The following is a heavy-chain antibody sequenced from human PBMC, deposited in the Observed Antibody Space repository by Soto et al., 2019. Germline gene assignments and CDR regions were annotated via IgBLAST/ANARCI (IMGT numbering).Heavy chain of an antibody. D-gene: IGHD3-3*01. CDR2: INHSGST. CDR1: GGSFSGYY. Sequence: SETLSLTCAVYGGSFSGYYWSWIRHPPGKGLEWIGEINHSGSTNYNPSLKSRVTISVDTSKNQFSLKLSSVTAADTAVYYCARGAPFDYYYYGMDVWGQGTTVTVSS. J-gene: IGHJ6*02. V-gene: IGHV4-34*01. CDR3: ARGAPFDYYYYGMDV.